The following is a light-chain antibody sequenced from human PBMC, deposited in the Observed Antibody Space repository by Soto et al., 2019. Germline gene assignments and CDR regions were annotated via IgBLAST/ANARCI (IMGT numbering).Light chain of an antibody. CDR2: GAS. Sequence: EVVLTQYPVALSLSPGERATPSCRASQSLSINSLAWYQQKPGQSPGLLVYGASTRDTGIPDRFRGSGSGTDFALTISSLEPEDFAMYYCQQYDGSPLTFGPGTKVDIK. V-gene: IGKV3-20*01. J-gene: IGKJ3*01. CDR3: QQYDGSPLT. CDR1: QSLSINS.